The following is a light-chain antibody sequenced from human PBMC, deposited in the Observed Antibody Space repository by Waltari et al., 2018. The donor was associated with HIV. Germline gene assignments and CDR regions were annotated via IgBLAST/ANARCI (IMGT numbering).Light chain of an antibody. CDR2: RDS. CDR1: NSNVGSNY. J-gene: IGLJ2*01. CDR3: ATWDDSLNGVL. Sequence: QSVLTQPPSASEIPGQRVTISCTGGNSNVGSNYVYWYQQVPGTAPKRLVDRDSQRQSGVPDRFTGSKSGTSASLAISGLRSEDEADYYCATWDDSLNGVLFGGGTKLTVL. V-gene: IGLV1-47*01.